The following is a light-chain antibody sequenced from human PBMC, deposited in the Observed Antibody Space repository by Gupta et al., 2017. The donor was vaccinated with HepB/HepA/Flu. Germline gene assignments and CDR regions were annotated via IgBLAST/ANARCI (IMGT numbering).Light chain of an antibody. CDR2: GGS. V-gene: IGKV3-20*01. Sequence: EIVLTQSPGTLSLSPGERATLSCRTSQDVDRTYLVWYQHKPGQAPRLLIYGGSNRYTGVSDRFSGSGYGKDFTLTIRRREQEDFAGYYCQQDVCLPPWTFGQGTRVEIK. J-gene: IGKJ1*01. CDR1: QDVDRTY. CDR3: QQDVCLPPWT.